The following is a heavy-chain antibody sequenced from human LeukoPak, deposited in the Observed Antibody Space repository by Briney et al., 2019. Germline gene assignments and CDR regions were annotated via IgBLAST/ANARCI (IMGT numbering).Heavy chain of an antibody. J-gene: IGHJ4*02. Sequence: PGGSLRLSCAASGFTFSSYAMHWVRQAPGKGLEWVAVISYDGSNKYYADSVKGRFTISRDNSKNTLYLQMNSLRAEDTAVYYCASIGDYGDYWGQGTLVTVSS. CDR1: GFTFSSYA. V-gene: IGHV3-30-3*01. D-gene: IGHD4-17*01. CDR3: ASIGDYGDY. CDR2: ISYDGSNK.